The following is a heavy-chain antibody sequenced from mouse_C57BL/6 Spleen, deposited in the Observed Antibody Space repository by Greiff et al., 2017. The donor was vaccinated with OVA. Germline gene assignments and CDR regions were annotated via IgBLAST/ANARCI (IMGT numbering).Heavy chain of an antibody. D-gene: IGHD2-5*01. CDR2: INYDGSST. J-gene: IGHJ2*01. CDR1: GFTFSDYY. Sequence: EVQLVESEGGLVQPGSSMKLSCTASGFTFSDYYMAWVRQVPEKGLEWVANINYDGSSTYYLDSLKSRFIISSDNAKNILYLQMSSLKSEDTATYYCARAAYYSNYVDFDYWGQGTTLTVSS. CDR3: ARAAYYSNYVDFDY. V-gene: IGHV5-16*01.